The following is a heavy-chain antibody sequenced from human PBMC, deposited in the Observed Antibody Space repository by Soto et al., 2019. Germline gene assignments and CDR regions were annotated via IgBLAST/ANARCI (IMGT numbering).Heavy chain of an antibody. CDR2: MNPNSGNT. D-gene: IGHD2-2*01. CDR3: ARGGPYCSSTSCLSNWFDP. V-gene: IGHV1-8*01. J-gene: IGHJ5*02. Sequence: QVQLVQSGAEVKKPGASVKVSCKASGYTFNSYDINWVRQATGQGLEWMGWMNPNSGNTGYAQKFQGRVTMTRNTSISTAYMELSSVSSEDTAVYYCARGGPYCSSTSCLSNWFDPWGQGTLVTVSS. CDR1: GYTFNSYD.